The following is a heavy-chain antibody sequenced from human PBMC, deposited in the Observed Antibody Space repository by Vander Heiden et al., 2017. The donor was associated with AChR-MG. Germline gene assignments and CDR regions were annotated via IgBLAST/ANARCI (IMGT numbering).Heavy chain of an antibody. CDR2: IYYSGST. CDR1: GGSISSYY. CDR3: ARVVAIGFAFDI. D-gene: IGHD5-12*01. V-gene: IGHV4-59*01. J-gene: IGHJ3*02. Sequence: QVQLQESGPGLVKPSETLSLTCTVSGGSISSYYWSWIRQPPGKGLEWIGYIYYSGSTNYNPSLKSRVTISVDTSKNQFSLKLSSVTAADTAVYYCARVVAIGFAFDIWGQGTMVTVSS.